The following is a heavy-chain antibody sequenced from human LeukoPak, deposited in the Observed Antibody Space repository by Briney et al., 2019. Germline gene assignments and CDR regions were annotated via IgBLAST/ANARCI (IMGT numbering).Heavy chain of an antibody. Sequence: SETLSLTCAVYGGSFSGYYWSWIRQPPGKGLEWIGEINHSGSTNYNPSLKSRVTISVDTSTNQFSLKLSSVTAADTAVYYSAGLESSSGWSHNSFDPWGQGTLVTVSS. D-gene: IGHD6-19*01. CDR3: AGLESSSGWSHNSFDP. CDR2: INHSGST. V-gene: IGHV4-34*01. J-gene: IGHJ5*02. CDR1: GGSFSGYY.